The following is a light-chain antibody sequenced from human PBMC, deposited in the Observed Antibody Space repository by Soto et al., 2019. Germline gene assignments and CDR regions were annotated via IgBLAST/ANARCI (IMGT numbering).Light chain of an antibody. CDR2: SND. Sequence: QAVVTQPPSASGTPGQRVTISCSGSRSNIGSNAVNWYQQLPGTAPKLLIYSNDRRPSGVPDRFSGSKSGTSASLAISGLQSEDEADYYCAAWDDSLDVVFGGGTKLTVL. CDR1: RSNIGSNA. CDR3: AAWDDSLDVV. J-gene: IGLJ2*01. V-gene: IGLV1-44*01.